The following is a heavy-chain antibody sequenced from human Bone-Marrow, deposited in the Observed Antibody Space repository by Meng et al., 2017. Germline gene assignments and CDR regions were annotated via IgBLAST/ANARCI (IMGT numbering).Heavy chain of an antibody. CDR1: GFSLSSTGMR. CDR2: IDCDDEK. J-gene: IGHJ4*02. CDR3: ARTPGASNYALDY. V-gene: IGHV2-70*04. D-gene: IGHD5-24*01. Sequence: SGPTLVKPPQTLTLTCTFPGFSLSSTGMRVSWIRQPPGKALEWLARIDCDDEKFYSTSLKTRLTIPKDTSKNQVVLTMTNMDPVDTATYYCARTPGASNYALDYWGQGTLVTVSS.